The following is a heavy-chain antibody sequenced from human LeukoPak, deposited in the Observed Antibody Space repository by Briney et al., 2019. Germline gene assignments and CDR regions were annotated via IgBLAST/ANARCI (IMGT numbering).Heavy chain of an antibody. J-gene: IGHJ5*02. Sequence: SQTLSLTCTVSGGSISSGSYYWSWIRQPAGKGLEWIGSIHHSGSTYYNPSLKSRVTISVDTSKNQFSLKLSSVTAADTAVYYCARRKRWLQFSFDPWGQGTLVTVSS. V-gene: IGHV4-61*02. CDR1: GGSISSGSYY. D-gene: IGHD5-24*01. CDR2: IHHSGST. CDR3: ARRKRWLQFSFDP.